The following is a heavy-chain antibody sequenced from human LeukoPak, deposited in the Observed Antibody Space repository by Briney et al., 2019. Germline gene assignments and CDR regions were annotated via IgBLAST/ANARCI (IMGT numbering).Heavy chain of an antibody. CDR3: ARADSSSWYVGFDY. CDR1: GFTFTNYS. D-gene: IGHD6-13*01. V-gene: IGHV3-21*01. Sequence: GGSLRLSCAASGFTFTNYSMNCVRQAPGKGLEWVSSISISSSYIYYADSVKGRFTISRDNAKNSLYLQMNSLRAEDTAVYYCARADSSSWYVGFDYWGQGTLVTVSS. CDR2: ISISSSYI. J-gene: IGHJ4*02.